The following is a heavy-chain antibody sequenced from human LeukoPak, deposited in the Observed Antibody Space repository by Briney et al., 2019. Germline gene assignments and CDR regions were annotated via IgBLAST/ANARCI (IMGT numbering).Heavy chain of an antibody. J-gene: IGHJ4*02. V-gene: IGHV3-30-3*01. Sequence: GRSLRLSCAASGFTFSSYAMHWVRQAPGKGLEGVAVISYDGSNKYYADSVKGRFTISRDNSKNTLYLQMNSLRAEDTAVYYCARSPWELRTYFDYWGQGTLVTVSS. D-gene: IGHD1-26*01. CDR3: ARSPWELRTYFDY. CDR1: GFTFSSYA. CDR2: ISYDGSNK.